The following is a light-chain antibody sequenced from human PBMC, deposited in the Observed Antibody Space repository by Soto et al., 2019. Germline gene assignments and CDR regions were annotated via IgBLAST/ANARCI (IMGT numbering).Light chain of an antibody. Sequence: QSALTQPASVSGSPGQSVTISCTGTSSDVGAYNFVSWYQQHPGKAPKLMIYEVSDRPSGVSNRFSGSKSGNTASLTISGLQAEDEADYYCSSCTSTKVLFGGGTKLTVL. CDR2: EVS. CDR3: SSCTSTKVL. V-gene: IGLV2-14*01. J-gene: IGLJ2*01. CDR1: SSDVGAYNF.